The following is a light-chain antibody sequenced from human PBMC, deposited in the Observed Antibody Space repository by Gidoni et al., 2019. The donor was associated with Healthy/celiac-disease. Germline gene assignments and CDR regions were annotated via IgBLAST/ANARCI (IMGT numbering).Light chain of an antibody. CDR3: QQYNSYWT. Sequence: DIQMTQSPSTLSASAGDRVTITCRASQSISSWLAWYQQKPGKAPKLLIYKASSLESGVPTWFSGGGSGTEFTLTISILHPDDFATYYCQQYNSYWTFGQGTRVEIK. CDR2: KAS. J-gene: IGKJ1*01. V-gene: IGKV1-5*03. CDR1: QSISSW.